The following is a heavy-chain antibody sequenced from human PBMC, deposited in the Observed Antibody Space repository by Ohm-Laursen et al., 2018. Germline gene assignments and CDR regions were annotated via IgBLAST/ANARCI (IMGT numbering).Heavy chain of an antibody. J-gene: IGHJ2*01. CDR1: GFTFNTYS. Sequence: SLRLSCAASGFTFNTYSMIWVRQAPGKGLEWVAYISASSTTIYYADSVKGRFTISRDNSRNTLYLQMNSLRAEDTALYYCTRDTGYSSSWFDWHFDLWGRGTLVTVSS. CDR3: TRDTGYSSSWFDWHFDL. V-gene: IGHV3-48*01. CDR2: ISASSTTI. D-gene: IGHD6-13*01.